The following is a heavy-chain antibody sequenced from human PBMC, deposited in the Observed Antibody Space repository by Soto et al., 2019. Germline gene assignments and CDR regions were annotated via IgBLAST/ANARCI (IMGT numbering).Heavy chain of an antibody. V-gene: IGHV4-59*08. Sequence: PSATRSVTWAVSAGSIRRQPWVWIRQPPGKGLEWIGYIAYSGSPTYNPSLMSRVTISLDTSKNQLSLRLSSVTAADTAVYYCARDYGAGGSYYYSVDVRGKGTTVTVSS. D-gene: IGHD3-16*01. J-gene: IGHJ6*03. CDR3: ARDYGAGGSYYYSVDV. CDR2: IAYSGSP. CDR1: AGSIRRQP.